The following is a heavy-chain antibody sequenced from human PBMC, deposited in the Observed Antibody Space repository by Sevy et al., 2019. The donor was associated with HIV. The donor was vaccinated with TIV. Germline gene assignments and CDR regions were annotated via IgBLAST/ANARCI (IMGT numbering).Heavy chain of an antibody. J-gene: IGHJ4*02. V-gene: IGHV1-2*04. Sequence: ASVKVSCKASGYTFTSYYIHWVRQAPGQGLEWMGWMKPDTGDTNYAQKFQDWVTMTRDTSISTAYMKVSRLRSDDTAVYYCARDDKHYFDHWGQGTLVTVSS. CDR1: GYTFTSYY. CDR3: ARDDKHYFDH. CDR2: MKPDTGDT.